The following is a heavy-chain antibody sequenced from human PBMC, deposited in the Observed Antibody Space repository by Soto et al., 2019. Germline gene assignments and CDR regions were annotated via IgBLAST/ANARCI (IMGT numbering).Heavy chain of an antibody. D-gene: IGHD3-16*01. CDR1: GFTFNNYG. CDR2: IWYDASHK. V-gene: IGHV3-33*01. CDR3: ARDKTFGGTIGSAFDS. Sequence: QVQVVESGGGVVQPGTSLRLSCAASGFTFNNYGMHWVRQAPGKGLECVAVIWYDASHKYYADSVKGRFPISRDNSKNTLYLQMSSLRGEDTAVYYCARDKTFGGTIGSAFDSWGQGTLVTVSS. J-gene: IGHJ4*02.